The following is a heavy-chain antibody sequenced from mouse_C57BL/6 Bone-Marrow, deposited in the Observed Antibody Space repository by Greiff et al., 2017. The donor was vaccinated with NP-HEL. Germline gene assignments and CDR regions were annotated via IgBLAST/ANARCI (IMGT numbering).Heavy chain of an antibody. J-gene: IGHJ4*01. CDR3: ARDLYGNHYAMDY. D-gene: IGHD2-1*01. CDR2: SRNKANDYTT. Sequence: EVNVVESGGGLVQSGRSLRLSCATSGFTFSDFYMEWVRQAPGKGLEWIAASRNKANDYTTEYSASVKGRFIVSRDTSQSILYLQMNALRAEDTAIYYCARDLYGNHYAMDYWGQGTSVTVSS. V-gene: IGHV7-1*01. CDR1: GFTFSDFY.